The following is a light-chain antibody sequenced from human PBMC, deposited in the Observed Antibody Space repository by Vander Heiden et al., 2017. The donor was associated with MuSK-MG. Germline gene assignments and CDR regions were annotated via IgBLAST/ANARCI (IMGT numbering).Light chain of an antibody. CDR1: QSVSSSY. CDR3: QQYGSSPFT. Sequence: EPVLTQSPGTLSSSLGERATLSCRAIQSVSSSYLAWYQQKPGQAPRLLIYGASSRATGIPDRFSGSGSGTDFTLTISRLEPEDLAVYYCQQYGSSPFTFGPGTKVDIK. J-gene: IGKJ3*01. V-gene: IGKV3-20*01. CDR2: GAS.